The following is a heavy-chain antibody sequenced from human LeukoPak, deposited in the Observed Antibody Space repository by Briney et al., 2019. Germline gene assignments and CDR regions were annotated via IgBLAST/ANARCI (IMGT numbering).Heavy chain of an antibody. D-gene: IGHD1-1*01. CDR2: INHSGST. Sequence: SETLSLTCAVYGGSFSGYYWSWIRQPPGKGLEWIGEINHSGSTNYNPSLKSRVTISVDTSKNQFSLKLSSVTAADTAVYYCARRPVDPGYYYMDVWGKGTTVTVSS. J-gene: IGHJ6*03. V-gene: IGHV4-34*01. CDR3: ARRPVDPGYYYMDV. CDR1: GGSFSGYY.